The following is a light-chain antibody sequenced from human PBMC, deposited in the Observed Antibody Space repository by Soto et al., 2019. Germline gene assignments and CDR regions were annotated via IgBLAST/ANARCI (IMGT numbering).Light chain of an antibody. J-gene: IGLJ1*01. CDR2: EVT. Sequence: QSALTQPASVSGSPGQSITISCTGTSGDIGSYNRVSWYQQHPGKAPKLIIYEVTDRPSGVSNRFSGSKSGNTASLTISGFQAEDEAEYYCSSYPNINTRACVFGAGTKLTVL. V-gene: IGLV2-14*01. CDR3: SSYPNINTRACV. CDR1: SGDIGSYNR.